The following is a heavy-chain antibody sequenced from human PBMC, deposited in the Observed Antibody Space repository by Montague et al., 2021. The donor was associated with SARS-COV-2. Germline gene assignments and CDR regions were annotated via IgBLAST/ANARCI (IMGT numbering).Heavy chain of an antibody. Sequence: SETLSLTCGVSGGSINSYYWSWIRQPPGKGLEWIGRIYTSGRTNHSPSLKSRVTISVDTSRNHLSLKLTSVTAADTAVYYCARDSRTSGWGYWYDALDDWGQGTTVIVSS. V-gene: IGHV4-4*07. CDR3: ARDSRTSGWGYWYDALDD. D-gene: IGHD6-19*01. CDR2: IYTSGRT. CDR1: GGSINSYY. J-gene: IGHJ6*02.